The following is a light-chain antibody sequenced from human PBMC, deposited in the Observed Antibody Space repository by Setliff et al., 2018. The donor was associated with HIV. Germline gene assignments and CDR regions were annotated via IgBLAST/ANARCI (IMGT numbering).Light chain of an antibody. J-gene: IGLJ2*01. CDR3: SSYTSSTTVV. CDR1: SSDIGAYKY. Sequence: QSALTQPASVSGSPGQSITISCTGTSSDIGAYKYVSWYQQHPDKAPKLLIYDVNTRPSGISGRFSGSKSGNTASLTISGLQAEDEANYYCSSYTSSTTVVFGGGTKVTVL. CDR2: DVN. V-gene: IGLV2-14*03.